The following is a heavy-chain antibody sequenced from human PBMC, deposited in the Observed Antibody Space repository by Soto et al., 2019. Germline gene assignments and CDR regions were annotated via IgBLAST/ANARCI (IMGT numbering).Heavy chain of an antibody. Sequence: SETLSLTCAVYGGSFSGYYWSWIRQPPGKGLEWIGEINHSGSTNYNPSLKSRVTISVDTSKNQFSLKLSSVTAADTAVYYCARAAMVYYYYYYGMDVWGQGTTVTVSS. D-gene: IGHD5-18*01. J-gene: IGHJ6*02. V-gene: IGHV4-34*01. CDR2: INHSGST. CDR1: GGSFSGYY. CDR3: ARAAMVYYYYYYGMDV.